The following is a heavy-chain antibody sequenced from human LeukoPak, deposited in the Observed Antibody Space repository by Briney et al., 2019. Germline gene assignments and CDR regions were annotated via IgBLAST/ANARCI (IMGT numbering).Heavy chain of an antibody. D-gene: IGHD3-9*01. J-gene: IGHJ4*02. CDR3: ARGRIFAPTVLRYFDWLSALIY. CDR2: ISAYNGNT. Sequence: GASVKVSCKASGYTFTSYGISWVRQAPGQGLEWMGWISAYNGNTNYAQKLQGRVTMTTDTSTSTAYMELRSLRSDDTAVYYCARGRIFAPTVLRYFDWLSALIYWGQGTLVTVSS. CDR1: GYTFTSYG. V-gene: IGHV1-18*01.